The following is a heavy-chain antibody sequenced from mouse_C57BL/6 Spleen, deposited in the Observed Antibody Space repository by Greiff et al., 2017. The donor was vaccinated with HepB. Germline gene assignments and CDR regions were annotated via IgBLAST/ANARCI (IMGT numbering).Heavy chain of an antibody. D-gene: IGHD3-2*02. CDR1: GFNIKDYY. J-gene: IGHJ2*01. CDR2: IDPEDGDT. CDR3: TTSDSSGYVNYFDY. Sequence: EVQLKQSGAELVRPGASVKLSCTASGFNIKDYYMHWVKQRPEQGLEWIGRIDPEDGDTECAPKFQGKATMTADTSSNTASLQLSSLTSEDTAVYYCTTSDSSGYVNYFDYWGQGTTLTVSS. V-gene: IGHV14-1*01.